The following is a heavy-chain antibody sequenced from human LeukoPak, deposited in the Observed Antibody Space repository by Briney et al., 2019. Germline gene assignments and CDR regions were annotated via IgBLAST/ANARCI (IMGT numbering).Heavy chain of an antibody. CDR3: ARGRYCSADICSGGDAFDI. V-gene: IGHV4-4*07. CDR1: GGSINNYY. CDR2: IYTRGST. D-gene: IGHD2-15*01. Sequence: SETLSLTCTVSGGSINNYYWSWIRQPAGKGLEWIGRIYTRGSTNYNTSLKSRVTMSVDTSKNQFSLKPSSVTAADTAVYYCARGRYCSADICSGGDAFDIWGQGTMVSVSS. J-gene: IGHJ3*02.